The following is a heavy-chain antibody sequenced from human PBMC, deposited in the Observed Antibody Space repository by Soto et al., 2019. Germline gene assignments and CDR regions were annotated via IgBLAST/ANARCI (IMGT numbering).Heavy chain of an antibody. D-gene: IGHD3-9*01. V-gene: IGHV3-7*01. CDR3: ARGPYDSTGYFNDY. J-gene: IGHJ4*02. Sequence: EVQLVESGGALVQPGGTLRLSCAASGFTFGRHWMSWVRQAPGKGLEWVANIKQNGAETYYAHPVQGRFTISRDNIKSILYLQMSGLRCDDTAVDSCARGPYDSTGYFNDYWGQGTLVSVSS. CDR1: GFTFGRHW. CDR2: IKQNGAET.